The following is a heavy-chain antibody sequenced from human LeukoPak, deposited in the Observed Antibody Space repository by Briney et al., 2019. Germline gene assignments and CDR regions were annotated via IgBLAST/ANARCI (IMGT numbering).Heavy chain of an antibody. CDR3: ARDSVAGLFDY. D-gene: IGHD6-19*01. CDR2: ISAYNGNT. Sequence: ASVKVSCKASGYTFTSYGISWVRQAPGQGLEWMGWISAYNGNTNYAQKLQGRVTITTDTSTSTAYMGLRSLRSDGTAVYYCARDSVAGLFDYWGQGTLVTVSS. V-gene: IGHV1-18*01. CDR1: GYTFTSYG. J-gene: IGHJ4*02.